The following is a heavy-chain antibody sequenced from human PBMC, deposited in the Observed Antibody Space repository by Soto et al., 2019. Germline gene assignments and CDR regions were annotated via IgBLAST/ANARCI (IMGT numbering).Heavy chain of an antibody. CDR1: GYTFTGYY. CDR2: INPNSGGT. V-gene: IGHV1-2*02. J-gene: IGHJ4*02. D-gene: IGHD5-12*01. Sequence: QVQLVQSGAEVKKPGASVKVSCKASGYTFTGYYMHWVRQAPGQGLEWMGWINPNSGGTNYAQKFQGRVTMTRDTSISTAYMELSRLRSDDTAVYYCARDNIHHPYSGYAPLPDYWGQGTLVTVSS. CDR3: ARDNIHHPYSGYAPLPDY.